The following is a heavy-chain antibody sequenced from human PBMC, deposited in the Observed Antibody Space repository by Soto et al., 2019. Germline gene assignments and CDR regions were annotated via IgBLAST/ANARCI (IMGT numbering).Heavy chain of an antibody. CDR3: ASGHIVVVPAAIGADYYMDV. Sequence: SETLSLTCAVYGGSFSGYYWSWIRQPPGKGLEWIGEINHSGSTNYNPSLKSRVTISVDTSKNQFSLKLSSVTAADTAVYYCASGHIVVVPAAIGADYYMDVWGKGTTVTVSS. CDR1: GGSFSGYY. CDR2: INHSGST. D-gene: IGHD2-2*01. V-gene: IGHV4-34*01. J-gene: IGHJ6*03.